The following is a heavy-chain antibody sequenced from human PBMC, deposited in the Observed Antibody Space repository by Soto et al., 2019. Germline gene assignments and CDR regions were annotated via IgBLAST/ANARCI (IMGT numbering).Heavy chain of an antibody. CDR3: ARVSRTITMIVDYGMDV. CDR1: GGSVSSGSYY. V-gene: IGHV4-61*01. J-gene: IGHJ6*02. D-gene: IGHD3-22*01. Sequence: QVQMQESGPGLVKPSETLSLTCTVSGGSVSSGSYYWSWIRQPPGKGLEWIGYIYYSGSTNYNPSLKSRVTISVDTSKNQFSLKLSSVTAADTAVYYCARVSRTITMIVDYGMDVWGQGTTGTVSS. CDR2: IYYSGST.